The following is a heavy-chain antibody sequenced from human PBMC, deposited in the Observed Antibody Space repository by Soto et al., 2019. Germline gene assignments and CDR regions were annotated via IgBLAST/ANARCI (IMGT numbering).Heavy chain of an antibody. CDR3: VKDRKKYYYDSSGLGDAFDI. J-gene: IGHJ3*02. CDR1: GFTFSSYA. CDR2: ISSNGGST. Sequence: GGSLRLSCSASGFTFSSYAMHWVRQAPGKGLEYVSAISSNGGSTYYVDSVKGRFTISRDNSKNTLYLQMSSLRAEDTAVYYCVKDRKKYYYDSSGLGDAFDIWGQGTMVTVSS. V-gene: IGHV3-64D*06. D-gene: IGHD3-22*01.